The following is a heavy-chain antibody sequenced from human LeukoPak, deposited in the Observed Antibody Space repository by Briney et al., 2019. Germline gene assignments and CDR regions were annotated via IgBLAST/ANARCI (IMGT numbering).Heavy chain of an antibody. D-gene: IGHD6-13*01. CDR2: IWYDGSNK. CDR1: GFTFSSYG. CDR3: ARENTIAAFDY. Sequence: PGGSLRLSCAASGFTFSSYGMHWVRQAPGKGLEWVAVIWYDGSNKYYADSVKGRFTISRDNSKNTLYLQMNSLRAEDTAVYYCARENTIAAFDYWGQGTLVTVSS. J-gene: IGHJ4*02. V-gene: IGHV3-33*01.